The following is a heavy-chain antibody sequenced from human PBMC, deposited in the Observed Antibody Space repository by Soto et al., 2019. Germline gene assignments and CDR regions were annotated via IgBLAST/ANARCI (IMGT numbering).Heavy chain of an antibody. Sequence: QGQVVQSGAEVKKPGASVRVSCKPSAYNLAGDGFSWVRQAPGQGLEWMGWINVHNGDTNYAQKFQDRFSLTTDTFTRTVYMELTNLRSDDTAVYYCARRGNPYMDVWGQGTTVIVSS. V-gene: IGHV1-18*01. CDR3: ARRGNPYMDV. CDR1: AYNLAGDG. CDR2: INVHNGDT. J-gene: IGHJ6*02.